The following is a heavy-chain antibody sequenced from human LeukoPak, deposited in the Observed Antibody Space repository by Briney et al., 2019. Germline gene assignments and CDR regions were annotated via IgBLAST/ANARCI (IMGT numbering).Heavy chain of an antibody. CDR1: GFTFSSYS. CDR2: ISSSSSYI. Sequence: PGGTLRLSCAASGFTFSSYSMNWVRQASGKGLEWVSSISSSSSYIYYADSVKGRFTISRDNAKNSLYLQMNSLRAEDTAVYYCARGGSYLSAFDIWGQGTMVTVSS. V-gene: IGHV3-21*01. D-gene: IGHD1-26*01. J-gene: IGHJ3*02. CDR3: ARGGSYLSAFDI.